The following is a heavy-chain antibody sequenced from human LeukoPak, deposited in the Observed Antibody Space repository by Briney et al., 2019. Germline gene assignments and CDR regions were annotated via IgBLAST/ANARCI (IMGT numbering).Heavy chain of an antibody. CDR1: GFTFSSHW. D-gene: IGHD3-3*01. CDR3: VRAGGVAIINYYYYMDV. J-gene: IGHJ6*03. Sequence: PGGSLRLSCAASGFTFSSHWMHWVRQAPGKGLVWVSRINSDGSSTSYADSVKGRFTISRDNARNTLYLQMNSLRAEDTAVYYCVRAGGVAIINYYYYMDVWGKGTTVTVSS. CDR2: INSDGSST. V-gene: IGHV3-74*01.